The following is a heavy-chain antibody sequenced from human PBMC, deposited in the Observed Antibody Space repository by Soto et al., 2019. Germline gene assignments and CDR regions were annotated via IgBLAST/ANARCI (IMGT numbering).Heavy chain of an antibody. D-gene: IGHD6-6*01. CDR3: ARISQRGIAARRHFDY. Sequence: PGGSLRLSCAASGFTFSSYAMHWVRQAPGKGLEWVAVISYDGSNKYYADSVKGRFTISRDNSKNTLYLQMNSLRAEDTAVYYCARISQRGIAARRHFDYWGQGTLVTVSS. J-gene: IGHJ4*02. V-gene: IGHV3-30-3*01. CDR1: GFTFSSYA. CDR2: ISYDGSNK.